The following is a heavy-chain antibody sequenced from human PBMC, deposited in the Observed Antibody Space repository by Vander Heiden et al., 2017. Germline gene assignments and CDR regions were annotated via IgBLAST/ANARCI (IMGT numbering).Heavy chain of an antibody. V-gene: IGHV3-23*01. Sequence: EVQLLASGGGLVQPGGSLRLSCAASVFTFSNYAMSWVRQAPGKGLEWVSLISGSGGSTNYADSVKGRFTISRDNSKNTLYLQMNSLRAEDTAVYYCAKGDILTGYYYYYFDYWGQGTLVTVSS. CDR3: AKGDILTGYYYYYFDY. CDR2: ISGSGGST. D-gene: IGHD3-9*01. CDR1: VFTFSNYA. J-gene: IGHJ4*02.